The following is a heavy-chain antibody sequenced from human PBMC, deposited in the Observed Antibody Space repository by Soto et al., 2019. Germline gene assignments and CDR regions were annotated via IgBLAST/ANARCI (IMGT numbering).Heavy chain of an antibody. CDR2: IYYSGTT. CDR1: GGSISSYY. J-gene: IGHJ4*02. CDR3: AREAGYSSSWHGL. V-gene: IGHV4-59*12. D-gene: IGHD6-13*01. Sequence: SETLSLTCTVSGGSISSYYWSWIRQPPGKGLEWIGYIYYSGTTNYNPSLKSRVTISVDTSKNQFSLKLSSVTSADTAVYYCAREAGYSSSWHGLWGQGTLVTVSS.